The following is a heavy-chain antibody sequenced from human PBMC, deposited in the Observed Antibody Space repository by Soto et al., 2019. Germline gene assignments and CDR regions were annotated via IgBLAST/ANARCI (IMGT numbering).Heavy chain of an antibody. CDR2: ISGSGGST. D-gene: IGHD6-13*01. Sequence: GGSLRLSCAASGFTFSSYAMSWVRQAPGKGLEWVSAISGSGGSTYYADSVKGRFTISRDNSKNTLYLQMNSLRAEDTAVYYCATPRYSSSFGLDYLDYWGQGTLVTVSS. CDR1: GFTFSSYA. CDR3: ATPRYSSSFGLDYLDY. V-gene: IGHV3-23*01. J-gene: IGHJ4*02.